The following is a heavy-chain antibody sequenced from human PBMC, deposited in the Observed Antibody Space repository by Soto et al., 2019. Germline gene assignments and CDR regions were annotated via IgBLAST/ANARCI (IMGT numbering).Heavy chain of an antibody. CDR3: ARDSPRWYDSSGYAIDY. V-gene: IGHV3-74*01. D-gene: IGHD3-22*01. CDR1: GFTFSSYS. Sequence: GGSLRLSCAASGFTFSSYSMHWVRQAPGKGLVWVSRINSDGSSTSYADSVKGRFTISRDNTKNTLYLQMNSLRAEDTDVYYCARDSPRWYDSSGYAIDYWGQGTLVTVSS. J-gene: IGHJ4*02. CDR2: INSDGSST.